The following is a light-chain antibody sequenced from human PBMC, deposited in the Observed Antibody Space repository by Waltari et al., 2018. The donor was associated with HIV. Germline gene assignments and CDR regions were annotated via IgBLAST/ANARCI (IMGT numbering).Light chain of an antibody. V-gene: IGLV3-21*02. J-gene: IGLJ2*01. Sequence: SYVLTQPPSVSVAPGQTARITFGGNNIGSKSVHWHQQKPGQAPVLVVYDDSDRPSGIPERFSGSNSGNTATLTNSRVEAGDEADYYCQVWDSSSDHTRVFGGGTKLTVL. CDR3: QVWDSSSDHTRV. CDR2: DDS. CDR1: NIGSKS.